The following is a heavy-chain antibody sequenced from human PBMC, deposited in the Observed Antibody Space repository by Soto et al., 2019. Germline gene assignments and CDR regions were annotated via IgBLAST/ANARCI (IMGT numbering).Heavy chain of an antibody. Sequence: QAQLMQSGAEVKRPGASVKVSCRSSAYTFSSYGITWVRQAPGQGLEWLGWVSPYDGKTNYAPSFQGRVYMSTDTSANTAYMEKRSLRVHDTANYYCARGGYYNSSGSRNYHYYGLKVWGQGTTVNVS. CDR1: AYTFSSYG. V-gene: IGHV1-18*04. CDR3: ARGGYYNSSGSRNYHYYGLKV. J-gene: IGHJ6*02. D-gene: IGHD6-19*01. CDR2: VSPYDGKT.